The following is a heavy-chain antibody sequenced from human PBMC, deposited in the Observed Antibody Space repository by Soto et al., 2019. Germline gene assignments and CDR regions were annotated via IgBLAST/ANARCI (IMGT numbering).Heavy chain of an antibody. CDR2: IYYSGST. D-gene: IGHD2-2*01. Sequence: SETLSLTCTVSGGSISSYYWSWIRQPPGKGLEWIGYIYYSGSTNYNPSLKSRVTISVDTSKNQFSLKLSSVTAADTAVYYCARTIVVVPAAQNWFDPWGQGTMVTVSS. V-gene: IGHV4-59*01. J-gene: IGHJ5*02. CDR3: ARTIVVVPAAQNWFDP. CDR1: GGSISSYY.